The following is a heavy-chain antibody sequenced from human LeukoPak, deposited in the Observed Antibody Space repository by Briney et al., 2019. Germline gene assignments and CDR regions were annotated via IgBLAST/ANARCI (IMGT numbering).Heavy chain of an antibody. V-gene: IGHV5-51*01. D-gene: IGHD4-17*01. CDR3: ARPSYGASDY. CDR1: GYSFTNFW. Sequence: GESLKISCKASGYSFTNFWIGWVRQMPGRGLEWMGLISPCDSNIKYSPSFQGQVTISADKSISTAYLQWSSLKASDTAMYYCARPSYGASDYWGQGTLVTVSS. CDR2: ISPCDSNI. J-gene: IGHJ4*02.